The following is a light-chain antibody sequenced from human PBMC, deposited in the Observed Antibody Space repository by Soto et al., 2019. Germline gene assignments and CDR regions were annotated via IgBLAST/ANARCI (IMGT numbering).Light chain of an antibody. CDR2: WAS. CDR3: HQYYPTWT. V-gene: IGKV4-1*01. Sequence: DIVMTQSPDSLAVSLGERATINCKSSQSALYSSNNKNYLAWYKQKPGQPPKLLIYWASTRESGVPDRFSGSGSGTDFTLTISGLQAEDVAVYYCHQYYPTWTFGQGTKVEIK. J-gene: IGKJ1*01. CDR1: QSALYSSNNKNY.